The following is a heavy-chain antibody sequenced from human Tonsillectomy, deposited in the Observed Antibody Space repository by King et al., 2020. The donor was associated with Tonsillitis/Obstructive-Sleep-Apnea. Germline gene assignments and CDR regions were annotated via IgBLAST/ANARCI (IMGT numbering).Heavy chain of an antibody. Sequence: VQLVQSGAEVKKPGASVKVSCKASGYTFSSYAITWVRQAPGQGLEWMGWISAYTGNTNHAQKFRGRVTMTTDTATSTAYVELRSLRSDDTAVYYCAREVDDCSGGTCQNWFDPWGQGTLVTVSS. CDR3: AREVDDCSGGTCQNWFDP. CDR1: GYTFSSYA. CDR2: ISAYTGNT. J-gene: IGHJ5*02. V-gene: IGHV1-18*01. D-gene: IGHD2-15*01.